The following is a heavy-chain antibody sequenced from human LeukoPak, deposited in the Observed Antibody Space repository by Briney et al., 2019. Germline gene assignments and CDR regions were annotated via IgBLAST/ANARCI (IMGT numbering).Heavy chain of an antibody. CDR2: TNSDGTST. J-gene: IGHJ4*02. CDR1: GFTFSTYW. D-gene: IGHD6-13*01. V-gene: IGHV3-74*01. Sequence: GGSLRLSCAASGFTFSTYWMHWVRQVPGKGLVWVSRTNSDGTSTSYADSVRGRFTISRDNAKNTLYLQMNSLRAEDTAVYYCVRQQLVHIDYWGQGTLVTVSS. CDR3: VRQQLVHIDY.